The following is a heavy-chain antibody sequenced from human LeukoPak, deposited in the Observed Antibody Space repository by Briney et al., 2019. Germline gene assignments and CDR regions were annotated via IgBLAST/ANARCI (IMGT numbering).Heavy chain of an antibody. CDR1: GFPFNEYS. Sequence: SGGSLTLSCTASGFPFNEYSMNWVRQAPGKGLEWISYIWIDSGNTKYADSVRGRFTISADKAKNSLYLQMNSLRVEDTAVYYCARDHNYAFDKGGQGTLVSVA. D-gene: IGHD1-1*01. CDR2: IWIDSGNT. V-gene: IGHV3-48*01. J-gene: IGHJ4*02. CDR3: ARDHNYAFDK.